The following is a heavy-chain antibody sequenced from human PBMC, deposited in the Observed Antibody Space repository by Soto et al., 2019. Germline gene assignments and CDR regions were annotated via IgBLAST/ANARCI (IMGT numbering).Heavy chain of an antibody. Sequence: QVQLVESGGGVVQPGRSLRLSCAASGFTFSSYGIHWVRQAPGKGLEWVAIISSDGSIRYSADSVTGRFTLSRDNSKNTLYLQMDSLRTEDTAVYYCVRRTYFDSGPFAHWGQGTLVTVSS. D-gene: IGHD2-8*01. J-gene: IGHJ4*02. CDR2: ISSDGSIR. CDR3: VRRTYFDSGPFAH. CDR1: GFTFSSYG. V-gene: IGHV3-30*19.